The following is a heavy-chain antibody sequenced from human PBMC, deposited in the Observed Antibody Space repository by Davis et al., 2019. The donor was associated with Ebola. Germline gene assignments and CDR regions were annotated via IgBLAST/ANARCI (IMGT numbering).Heavy chain of an antibody. Sequence: AASVKVSCKASGFTFNNYGITWVRLAPGQGLEWMGWISAYHDNRDYVERFQGRVSMTTDTSTSTAYMELSSLRSDDTAVYYCARPIAPGYCSGRSCYGLDVWGQGTTVTVSS. J-gene: IGHJ6*02. CDR2: ISAYHDNR. D-gene: IGHD2-15*01. V-gene: IGHV1-18*01. CDR1: GFTFNNYG. CDR3: ARPIAPGYCSGRSCYGLDV.